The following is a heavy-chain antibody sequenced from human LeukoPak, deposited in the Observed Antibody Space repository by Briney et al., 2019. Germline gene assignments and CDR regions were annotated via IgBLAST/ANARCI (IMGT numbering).Heavy chain of an antibody. Sequence: ASVKVSFEASGYTFTSYDINWVRQATGQGLEWMGWMNPNSGNTGYAQKFQGRVTMTMNTSISTAYMELSSLRSEDTAVYYCARRNYYDGMDVWGQGTTVTVSS. J-gene: IGHJ6*02. CDR2: MNPNSGNT. CDR1: GYTFTSYD. V-gene: IGHV1-8*01. CDR3: ARRNYYDGMDV.